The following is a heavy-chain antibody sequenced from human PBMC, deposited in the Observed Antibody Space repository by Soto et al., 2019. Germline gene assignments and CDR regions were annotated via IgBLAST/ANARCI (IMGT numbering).Heavy chain of an antibody. V-gene: IGHV4-61*01. J-gene: IGHJ2*01. Sequence: SETLSLTCTVSGGSISSGTSYWSWIRQRPGKGLEWIGYIYYSGSTNYNPSLKSRVTISVDTSKNQFSLKLSSVTAADTAVYYCARSDGDYPPSWYFDLWGRGTLVTVSS. D-gene: IGHD4-17*01. CDR3: ARSDGDYPPSWYFDL. CDR2: IYYSGST. CDR1: GGSISSGTSY.